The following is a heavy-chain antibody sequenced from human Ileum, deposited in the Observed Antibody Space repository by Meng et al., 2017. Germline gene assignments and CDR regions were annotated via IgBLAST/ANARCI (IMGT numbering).Heavy chain of an antibody. V-gene: IGHV3-33*01. CDR2: IWYDRSYK. J-gene: IGHJ3*02. CDR1: GIPFSSHG. Sequence: GGPLRLSCAGSGIPFSSHGMHWVRQAPGKGLEWLAVIWYDRSYKFYADSVEGRFTVSRDNSKNTLFVKLNSLRAEDKAVYYCAGEKDDGLDIWGQGTMVTVSS. CDR3: AGEKDDGLDI.